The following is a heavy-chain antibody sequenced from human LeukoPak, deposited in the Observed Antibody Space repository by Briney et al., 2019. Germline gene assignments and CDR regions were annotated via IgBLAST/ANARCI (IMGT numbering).Heavy chain of an antibody. CDR2: INHSGST. J-gene: IGHJ4*02. CDR3: AGRGYCSGDTCPPGY. CDR1: GGSFSDYY. D-gene: IGHD2-15*01. Sequence: SETLSLNCAVYGGSFSDYYWSWIRQPPGKGLEWIGEINHSGSTNYNPSLKSRITMSVDTSKSQFSLKLSSVTAADTAVYFCAGRGYCSGDTCPPGYWGQGTLVTVSS. V-gene: IGHV4-34*01.